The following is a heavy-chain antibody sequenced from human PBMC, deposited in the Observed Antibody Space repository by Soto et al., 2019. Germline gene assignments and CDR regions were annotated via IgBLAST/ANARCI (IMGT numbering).Heavy chain of an antibody. J-gene: IGHJ5*02. D-gene: IGHD6-6*01. V-gene: IGHV1-8*01. Sequence: VQLVQSGAEVKKPGASVKVSCKASGYTFTNNDINWVRQAPGQGLEWIGWMNTNTNTTDSAEVFEGRGPLTWDTSISTAYVQLNSLQIDDTAVYYCARAVVQTSSLWLDPWGQGTLVAVAS. CDR3: ARAVVQTSSLWLDP. CDR1: GYTFTNND. CDR2: MNTNTNTT.